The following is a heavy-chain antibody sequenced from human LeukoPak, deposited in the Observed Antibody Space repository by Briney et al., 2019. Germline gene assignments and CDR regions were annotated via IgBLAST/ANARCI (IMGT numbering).Heavy chain of an antibody. CDR1: GGSVSSYL. J-gene: IGHJ4*02. D-gene: IGHD6-19*01. Sequence: ASETLSLTCTVSGGSVSSYLWNWIRQPPGKGLEWIGYSHYSGSINYNPSLKGRVTILVDTSKNQSSLKLSSVTAADTAMYYCARQYDSGWYNLGYWGQGTLVTVSS. CDR2: SHYSGSI. V-gene: IGHV4-59*08. CDR3: ARQYDSGWYNLGY.